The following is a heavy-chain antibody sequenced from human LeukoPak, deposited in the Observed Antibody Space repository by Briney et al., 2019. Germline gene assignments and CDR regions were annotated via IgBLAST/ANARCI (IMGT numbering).Heavy chain of an antibody. CDR1: GGSISSYY. D-gene: IGHD2-2*01. CDR2: IYYSGST. CDR3: AILRVVPAAMYFDY. V-gene: IGHV4-59*12. Sequence: PSETLSLTCTVSGGSISSYYWSWIRQPPGKGLEWIGYIYYSGSTNYNPSLKSRVTISVDTSKNQFSLKLSSVTAADTAVYYCAILRVVPAAMYFDYWGQGTLVTVSS. J-gene: IGHJ4*02.